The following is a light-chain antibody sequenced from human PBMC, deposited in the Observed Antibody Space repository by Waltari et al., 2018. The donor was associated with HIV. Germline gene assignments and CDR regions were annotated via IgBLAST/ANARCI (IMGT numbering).Light chain of an antibody. CDR1: QGLSSY. CDR2: ATS. CDR3: LQALSFPLT. V-gene: IGKV1-12*01. J-gene: IGKJ3*01. Sequence: DIQVTQSPSSVSASIGDRVTITCRAIQGLSSYLAWYQQKPGNTPKLLISATSTFLGGVPSRFSGSGSGTDFTLTISNLQPEDFATYYCLQALSFPLTFGPGTKVEVK.